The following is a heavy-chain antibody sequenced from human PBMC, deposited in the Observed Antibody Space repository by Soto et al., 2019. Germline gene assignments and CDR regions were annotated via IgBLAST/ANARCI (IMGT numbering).Heavy chain of an antibody. V-gene: IGHV5-10-1*01. CDR1: GYSFTSYW. CDR3: ARHSKQWLVQDYYYYYGMDV. D-gene: IGHD6-19*01. J-gene: IGHJ6*02. Sequence: GESLKISCKGSGYSFTSYWISWVRQMPGKGLEWMGRIDPSDSYTNYSPSFQGQDTISADKSISTAYLQWSSLKASDTAMYYFARHSKQWLVQDYYYYYGMDVWGQGTTVTVSS. CDR2: IDPSDSYT.